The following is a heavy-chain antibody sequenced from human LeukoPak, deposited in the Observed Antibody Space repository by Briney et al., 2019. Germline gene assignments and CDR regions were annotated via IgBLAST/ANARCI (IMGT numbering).Heavy chain of an antibody. Sequence: GGSLRLSCAASGFTFSNAWMRWVRQTPGKGLEWVGRIKRKSDGGTTDYGAPVKGRFTISRDESKNTLYLQMNSLKTEDTALYYCATGEGYYYYYYYMDVWGKGTTVTVSS. CDR2: IKRKSDGGTT. V-gene: IGHV3-15*01. CDR3: ATGEGYYYYYYYMDV. J-gene: IGHJ6*03. CDR1: GFTFSNAW.